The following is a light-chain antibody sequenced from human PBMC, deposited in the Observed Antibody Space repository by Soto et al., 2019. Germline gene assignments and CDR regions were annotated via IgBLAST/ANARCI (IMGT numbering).Light chain of an antibody. V-gene: IGKV3D-20*02. CDR3: QQGFIWCT. CDR1: QSVSSSY. CDR2: DAS. J-gene: IGKJ4*02. Sequence: EIVLTQSSGTLSLSPGERGTLSCRASQSVSSSYLAWYQQEPGQAPRLLIYDASNRATGIPARFSGSGSGTDFTLTISSLEPEDFAVYYCQQGFIWCTFGEGTKVDI.